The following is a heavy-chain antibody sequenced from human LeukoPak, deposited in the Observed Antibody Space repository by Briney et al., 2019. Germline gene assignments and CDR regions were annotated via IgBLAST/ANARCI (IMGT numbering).Heavy chain of an antibody. CDR3: ARGTLYSSSWTGDYYYGMDV. J-gene: IGHJ6*02. Sequence: SQTLSLTCTVSGGSISSGSYYWSWIRQPAGKGLEWIGRIYTSGSTNYNPSLKSRVTISRDTSKNQFSLKLSYVTAADTAVYYCARGTLYSSSWTGDYYYGMDVWGQGTTVTVSS. D-gene: IGHD6-13*01. V-gene: IGHV4-61*02. CDR1: GGSISSGSYY. CDR2: IYTSGST.